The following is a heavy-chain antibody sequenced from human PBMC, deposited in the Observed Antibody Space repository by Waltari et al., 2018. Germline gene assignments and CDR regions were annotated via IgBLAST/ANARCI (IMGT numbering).Heavy chain of an antibody. V-gene: IGHV4-34*01. CDR1: GGSFSGYY. D-gene: IGHD2-15*01. CDR3: ATGYCSGGSCYSGFDY. J-gene: IGHJ4*02. CDR2: INHSGSN. Sequence: QVQLQQWGAGLLKPSETLSLTCAVYGGSFSGYYWSWIRQPPGKGLEWIGDINHSGSNNYNPSLKSRVTISVDTSKNQFSLKLSYVTAADTAVYYCATGYCSGGSCYSGFDYWGQGTLVTVSS.